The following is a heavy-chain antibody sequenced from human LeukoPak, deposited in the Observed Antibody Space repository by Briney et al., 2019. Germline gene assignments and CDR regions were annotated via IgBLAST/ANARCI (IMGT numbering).Heavy chain of an antibody. V-gene: IGHV3-9*01. J-gene: IGHJ4*02. Sequence: GGSLRLSCAASRFTLDDYAMHWVRPAPGRGVEGVSVISLNSGSIGYADSVKGRFTISRDRAKNSLYLQMNSLRAEDTAFYYCAKDLESYYDGRGCDYWGQGALVTVSS. CDR2: ISLNSGSI. D-gene: IGHD3-22*01. CDR1: RFTLDDYA. CDR3: AKDLESYYDGRGCDY.